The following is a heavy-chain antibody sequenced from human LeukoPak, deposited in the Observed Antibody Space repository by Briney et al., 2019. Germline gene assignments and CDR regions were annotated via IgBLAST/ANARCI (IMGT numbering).Heavy chain of an antibody. CDR1: GYSISSGYY. Sequence: SETLSLTCTVSGYSISSGYYWGWIRQPPGKGLEWIGYIYYSGSTNYNPSLKSRVTISVDTSKNQFSLKLSSVTAADTAVYYCARHSSGSYYHDAFDIWGQGTMDTVSS. J-gene: IGHJ3*02. CDR2: IYYSGST. D-gene: IGHD1-26*01. V-gene: IGHV4-38-2*02. CDR3: ARHSSGSYYHDAFDI.